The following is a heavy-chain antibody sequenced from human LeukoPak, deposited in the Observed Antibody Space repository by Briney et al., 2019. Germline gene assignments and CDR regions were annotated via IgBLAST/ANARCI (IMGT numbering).Heavy chain of an antibody. Sequence: GASVKVSYEASGYTFTSYGISWVRQAPGQGLEWMGWISAYNGNTNYAQKLQGRVTMTTDTSTSTAYMELRSLRSDDTAVYYCARDREYSYGYDAFDIWGQGTMVTVSS. CDR1: GYTFTSYG. D-gene: IGHD5-18*01. J-gene: IGHJ3*02. V-gene: IGHV1-18*01. CDR3: ARDREYSYGYDAFDI. CDR2: ISAYNGNT.